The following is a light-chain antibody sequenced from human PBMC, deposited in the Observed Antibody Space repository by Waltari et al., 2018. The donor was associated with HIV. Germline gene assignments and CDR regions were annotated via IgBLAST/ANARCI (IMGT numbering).Light chain of an antibody. CDR2: LGS. Sequence: DIVMTQSPLSLPVTPGEPASISCRSSQSLLHSIGYNYLDWYLQRPGQSPQFLIDLGSNRASGVPGRFSGSGSGTDFTLKISRVEAEDVGVYYCMQALQTPLTFGGGTKVEIK. J-gene: IGKJ4*01. CDR1: QSLLHSIGYNY. V-gene: IGKV2-28*01. CDR3: MQALQTPLT.